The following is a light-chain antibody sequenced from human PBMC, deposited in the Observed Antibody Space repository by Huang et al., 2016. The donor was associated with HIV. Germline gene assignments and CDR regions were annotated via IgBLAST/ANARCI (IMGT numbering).Light chain of an antibody. CDR1: QTIRTF. V-gene: IGKV1-39*01. CDR2: AAS. J-gene: IGKJ2*01. CDR3: QQSYTIPYT. Sequence: DIQMTQSPSFLSASVGDRVTINCRSNQTIRTFLNWYRQNQETAPTLLIYAASTLQHGVSTRFNGGGSETDFTLTIAKLQYEDFATYYCQQSYTIPYTFGPGTKLEIK.